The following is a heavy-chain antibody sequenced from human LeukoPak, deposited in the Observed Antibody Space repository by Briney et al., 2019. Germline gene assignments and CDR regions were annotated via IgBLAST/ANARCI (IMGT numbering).Heavy chain of an antibody. Sequence: PSETLSLTCTVSGGSISSGDYYWSWIRQPPGKGLEWIGYIYYSGSTYYNPSLKSRVTISVDTSKNQFSLKLSSVTAADTAVYYCARDQTLGYYDSSGYYLNYFDYWGQGTLVTVS. CDR1: GGSISSGDYY. CDR3: ARDQTLGYYDSSGYYLNYFDY. J-gene: IGHJ4*02. V-gene: IGHV4-30-4*01. D-gene: IGHD3-22*01. CDR2: IYYSGST.